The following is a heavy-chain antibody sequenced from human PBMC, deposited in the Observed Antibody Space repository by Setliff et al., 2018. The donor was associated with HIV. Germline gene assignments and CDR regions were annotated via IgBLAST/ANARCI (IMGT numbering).Heavy chain of an antibody. V-gene: IGHV3-13*01. Sequence: GGSLRLSCEASGFIFSSHDFHWVRQAAGQGLEWVSAIGTGGDTYYVDSVKGRFTISRDNARNSLYLQMNNLGAGDTAVYYCAREIRTVYTGGHYFYGIDVWGQGTAVTVSS. CDR2: IGTGGDT. D-gene: IGHD3-16*01. CDR1: GFIFSSHD. J-gene: IGHJ6*02. CDR3: AREIRTVYTGGHYFYGIDV.